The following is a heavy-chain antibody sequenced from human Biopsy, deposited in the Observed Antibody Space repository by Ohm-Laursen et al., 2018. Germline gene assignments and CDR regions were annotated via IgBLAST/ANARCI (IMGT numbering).Heavy chain of an antibody. J-gene: IGHJ6*02. Sequence: SSVKVSCKTFGGTLSKYAMSWVRQAPGQGLEWLGGIIAPSGTTNSAQRFQGRLSITADESATSVYMELSSLTSEDTAVYYCARTGTYYHDSSLYYFYGLDLWGQGSTVTVFS. V-gene: IGHV1-69*01. D-gene: IGHD3-22*01. CDR1: GGTLSKYA. CDR3: ARTGTYYHDSSLYYFYGLDL. CDR2: IIAPSGTT.